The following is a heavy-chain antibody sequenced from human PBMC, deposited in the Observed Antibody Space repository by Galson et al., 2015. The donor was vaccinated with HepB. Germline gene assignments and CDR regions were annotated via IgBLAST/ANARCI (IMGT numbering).Heavy chain of an antibody. CDR1: GFTFSTYG. CDR3: ATHNWGYFGHFDA. V-gene: IGHV3-30*02. Sequence: SLRLSCAASGFTFSTYGMHWVRQAPGTGLEWVAFIRYAGSIGYYADSVKGRFTISRDNSRDTLYLQVNSLRDEDTAVYYCATHNWGYFGHFDAWGQGTLVTVSS. CDR2: IRYAGSIG. J-gene: IGHJ4*02. D-gene: IGHD7-27*01.